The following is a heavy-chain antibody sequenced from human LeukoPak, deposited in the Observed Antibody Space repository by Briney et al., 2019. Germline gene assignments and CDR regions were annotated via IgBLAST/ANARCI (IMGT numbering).Heavy chain of an antibody. J-gene: IGHJ6*02. CDR1: GFTVSSNY. D-gene: IGHD3-3*01. CDR3: ARHFGVVTKGVYYYYYGMDV. V-gene: IGHV3-66*04. Sequence: GGSLRLSCAASGFTVSSNYMSWVRQAPGKGLEWVSVIYSGGSTYYADYVKGRFTISRDNYKNTLYLQMNSLRAEDTAVYYCARHFGVVTKGVYYYYYGMDVWGQGTTVTVSS. CDR2: IYSGGST.